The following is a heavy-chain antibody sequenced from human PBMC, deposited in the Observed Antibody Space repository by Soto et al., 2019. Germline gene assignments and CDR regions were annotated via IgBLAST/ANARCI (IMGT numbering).Heavy chain of an antibody. CDR2: INGNGSDT. CDR3: SRDITVTPVY. Sequence: GGSLRLSCAASGFTFSSYAMSWVRQAPGKGLVWVSGINGNGSDTNYADSVKGRFTVSRDNTRNTLYLEMRSLRAEDTAVYYCSRDITVTPVYWGQGTLVTVSS. CDR1: GFTFSSYA. V-gene: IGHV3-74*01. D-gene: IGHD1-20*01. J-gene: IGHJ4*02.